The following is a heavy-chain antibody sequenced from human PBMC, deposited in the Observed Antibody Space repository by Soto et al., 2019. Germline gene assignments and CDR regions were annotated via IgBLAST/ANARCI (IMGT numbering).Heavy chain of an antibody. CDR2: FFYTGST. Sequence: QVQLQVSGPGLVNPSATLSLSCTVSTGSTNSFYWSWIRQPPGKGLEWIGYFFYTGSTNHNPSLKSRVTISLDMSSSQFSLSLSSVTAADTAMYYCARSRDGYNLNPIDQWGQGLLVTVSS. J-gene: IGHJ4*02. CDR3: ARSRDGYNLNPIDQ. CDR1: TGSTNSFY. V-gene: IGHV4-59*01. D-gene: IGHD5-12*01.